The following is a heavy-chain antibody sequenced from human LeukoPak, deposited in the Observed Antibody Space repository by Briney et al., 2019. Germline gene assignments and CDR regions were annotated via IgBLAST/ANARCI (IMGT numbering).Heavy chain of an antibody. CDR3: ARRGYSPGAFDI. D-gene: IGHD2-15*01. Sequence: PGGSLRLSCAASGFSFSSYSINWVRQAPGKGLEWVSSISSLSNYIYYADSVKGRFTISRDNAKNSLYLQMNSLRAEDTAVYYCARRGYSPGAFDIWGQGTMVTVSS. CDR1: GFSFSSYS. V-gene: IGHV3-21*01. J-gene: IGHJ3*02. CDR2: ISSLSNYI.